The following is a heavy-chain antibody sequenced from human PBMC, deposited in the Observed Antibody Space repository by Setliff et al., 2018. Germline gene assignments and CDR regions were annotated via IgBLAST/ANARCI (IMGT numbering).Heavy chain of an antibody. CDR3: ARDSVTLGQLERRGGWHYYGRDV. CDR2: ITPIFETA. J-gene: IGHJ6*02. D-gene: IGHD1-1*01. Sequence: SVKVSCKASGGTFSGYAFSWVRQASGEGLEWMGGITPIFETAHYAEKFQDRVTITADKSTSTVHMEVSSLTSEDTAVYFCARDSVTLGQLERRGGWHYYGRDVWGQGSRVTVSS. V-gene: IGHV1-69*06. CDR1: GGTFSGYA.